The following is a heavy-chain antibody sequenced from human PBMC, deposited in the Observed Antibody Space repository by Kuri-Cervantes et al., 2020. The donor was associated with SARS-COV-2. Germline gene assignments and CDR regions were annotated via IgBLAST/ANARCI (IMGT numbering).Heavy chain of an antibody. CDR2: INSDGSST. D-gene: IGHD2-2*01. CDR3: ARAGFDIVVVPAAMVDY. Sequence: GGSLRLSCAASGFTFSSYWMHWVRQAPGKGLVWVSRINSDGSSTSYADSVKGRFTISRDNAKNTLYLQMNSLRAEDTAVYYCARAGFDIVVVPAAMVDYWGQGTLVTVSS. CDR1: GFTFSSYW. J-gene: IGHJ4*02. V-gene: IGHV3-74*01.